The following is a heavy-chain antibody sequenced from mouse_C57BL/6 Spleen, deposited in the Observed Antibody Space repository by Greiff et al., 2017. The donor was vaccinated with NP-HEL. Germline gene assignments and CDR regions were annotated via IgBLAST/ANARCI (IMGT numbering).Heavy chain of an antibody. CDR1: GFTFSSYG. D-gene: IGHD2-3*01. CDR3: ARRDGYYEDYYAMDY. Sequence: EVHLVESGGDLVKPGGSLKLSCAASGFTFSSYGMSWVRQTPDKRLEWVATISSGGSYTYYPDSVKGRFTISRDNAKNTLYLQMSSLKSEDTAMYYWARRDGYYEDYYAMDYWGQGTSVTVSS. CDR2: ISSGGSYT. V-gene: IGHV5-6*01. J-gene: IGHJ4*01.